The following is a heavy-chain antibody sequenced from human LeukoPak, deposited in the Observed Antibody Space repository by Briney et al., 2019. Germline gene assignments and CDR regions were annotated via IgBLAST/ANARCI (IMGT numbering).Heavy chain of an antibody. CDR1: GFTFSSYA. D-gene: IGHD3-22*01. V-gene: IGHV3-21*01. CDR2: ISSSSSYI. CDR3: ARDSGGYYDTTGLWGDF. Sequence: GGSLRLSCAASGFTFSSYAMSWVRQAPGEGLEWVSSISSSSSYIYYADSVKGRFTISRDNAENSLYLQMNSLRAEDTAVYYCARDSGGYYDTTGLWGDFWGQGTMVTVSS. J-gene: IGHJ3*01.